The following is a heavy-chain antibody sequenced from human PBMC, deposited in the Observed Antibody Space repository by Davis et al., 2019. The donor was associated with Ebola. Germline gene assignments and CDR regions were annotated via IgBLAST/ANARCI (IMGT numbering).Heavy chain of an antibody. Sequence: ASVTVSCKASGYTFTSYYMHWVRQAPGQGLEWMGIINPSGGSTSYAQKFQGRVTMTRDTSTSTVYMELSSLRSEDTAVYYCASPGTVGGSYLHYWGQGTLVTVSS. CDR3: ASPGTVGGSYLHY. J-gene: IGHJ4*02. CDR1: GYTFTSYY. D-gene: IGHD1-26*01. V-gene: IGHV1-46*01. CDR2: INPSGGST.